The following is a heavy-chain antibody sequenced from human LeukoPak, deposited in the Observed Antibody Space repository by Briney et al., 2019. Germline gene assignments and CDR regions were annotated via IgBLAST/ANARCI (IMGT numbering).Heavy chain of an antibody. CDR1: GFTFSSYS. CDR3: AKDKWRNGGFDY. D-gene: IGHD4-23*01. V-gene: IGHV3-48*01. Sequence: GGSLRLSCAASGFTFSSYSMNWVRQAPGKGLEWVSYISSSSSTIYYADSVKGRFTISRDNAKSSLYLQMNSLRPEDTAVYHCAKDKWRNGGFDYWGQGTLVTVSS. CDR2: ISSSSSTI. J-gene: IGHJ4*02.